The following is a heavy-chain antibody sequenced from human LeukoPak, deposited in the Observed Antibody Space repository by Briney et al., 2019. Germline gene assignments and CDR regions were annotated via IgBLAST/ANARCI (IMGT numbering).Heavy chain of an antibody. J-gene: IGHJ4*02. D-gene: IGHD5-24*01. V-gene: IGHV4-34*01. CDR3: ARVNGDAHNKSDY. CDR2: IYHSGAT. Sequence: SETLSLTCAVYGGSFSGYYWSWIRQPPGKGLEWIGTIYHSGATYYNPSLESRVTISLDTSKNQFSLKLTSVTAADTAVYYCARVNGDAHNKSDYWGQGTLVTVSS. CDR1: GGSFSGYY.